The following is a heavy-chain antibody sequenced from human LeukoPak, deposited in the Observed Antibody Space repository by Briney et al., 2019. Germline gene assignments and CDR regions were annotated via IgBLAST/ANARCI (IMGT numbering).Heavy chain of an antibody. J-gene: IGHJ5*02. V-gene: IGHV4-34*01. CDR2: INHSGST. CDR1: GGSFSGYY. Sequence: KPSETLSLTCAVYGGSFSGYYWSWIRQPPGKGLEWIGEINHSGSTNYNPSLKSRVTISVDTSKNQFSLKLSSVTAADTAVYYCARVFGWRYCSGGSCHGRFDPWGQGTLVTVSS. D-gene: IGHD2-15*01. CDR3: ARVFGWRYCSGGSCHGRFDP.